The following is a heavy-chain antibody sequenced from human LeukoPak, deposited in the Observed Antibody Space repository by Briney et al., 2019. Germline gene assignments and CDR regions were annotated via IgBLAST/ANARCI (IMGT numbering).Heavy chain of an antibody. J-gene: IGHJ4*02. Sequence: PGGSLRLSCAASGFTFSSHAMSWVRQAPGKGLEWVSAISGSGGSTYYADSVKGRFTISRDNSKNTLYLQMNSLRAEDTAVYYCAKGARYFDWLLYTAHFDYWGQGTLVTVSS. V-gene: IGHV3-23*01. CDR1: GFTFSSHA. D-gene: IGHD3-9*01. CDR3: AKGARYFDWLLYTAHFDY. CDR2: ISGSGGST.